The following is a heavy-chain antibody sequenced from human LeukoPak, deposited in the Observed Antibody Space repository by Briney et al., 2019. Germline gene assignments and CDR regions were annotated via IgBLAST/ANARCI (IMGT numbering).Heavy chain of an antibody. J-gene: IGHJ4*02. CDR3: ASDQVSGVFDY. Sequence: GGSLRLSCAGSGFVFSDFYINWIRHSPGKGLEWLAYISPDGSYTTYGDSVKGRFVISRDNAKNSVSLQMNSLRVEDTAVYFCASDQVSGVFDYWGQGARVTVS. D-gene: IGHD5/OR15-5a*01. V-gene: IGHV3-11*05. CDR2: ISPDGSYT. CDR1: GFVFSDFY.